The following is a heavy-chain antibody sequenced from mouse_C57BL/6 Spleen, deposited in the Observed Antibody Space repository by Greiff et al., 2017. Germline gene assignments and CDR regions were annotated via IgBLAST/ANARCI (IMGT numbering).Heavy chain of an antibody. V-gene: IGHV1-42*01. CDR1: GYSFTGYY. Sequence: EVQLQQSGPELVKPGASVKISCKASGYSFTGYYMNWVKQSPEKSLEWIGEINPSTGGTTYNQKFKAKATLTVDKSSSTAYMQLKSLTSENSAVYYCARSGITAVVVPCDNWGQGTTLTVSS. CDR3: ARSGITAVVVPCDN. D-gene: IGHD1-1*01. CDR2: INPSTGGT. J-gene: IGHJ2*01.